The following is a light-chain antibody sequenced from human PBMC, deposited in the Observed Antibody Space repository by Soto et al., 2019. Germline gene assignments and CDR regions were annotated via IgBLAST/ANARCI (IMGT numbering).Light chain of an antibody. V-gene: IGKV1-12*01. Sequence: DIQMTQSPSSVSASVGDRVTITCRASQVISTWLAWYQQKPGQAPKLLIYAASVLESGVPSRFSGSGSGTDFTLTISSVQPEDFATYYCQQSYTTPITFGQGTKVDIK. J-gene: IGKJ1*01. CDR2: AAS. CDR1: QVISTW. CDR3: QQSYTTPIT.